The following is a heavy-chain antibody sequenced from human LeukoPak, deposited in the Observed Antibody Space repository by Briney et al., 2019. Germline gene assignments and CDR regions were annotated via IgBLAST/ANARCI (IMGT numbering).Heavy chain of an antibody. CDR3: AGGNSRSYFIFAV. Sequence: KPSETLSLTCTVSGGSISSYYWSWIRQPPGKGLEGSGYIYYSGSTNYNPSLKSRVTISVDTSKNQFSLKLSSVTAADTAVYYCAGGNSRSYFIFAVWGKGTTVTVSS. J-gene: IGHJ6*04. CDR2: IYYSGST. D-gene: IGHD1-26*01. CDR1: GGSISSYY. V-gene: IGHV4-59*01.